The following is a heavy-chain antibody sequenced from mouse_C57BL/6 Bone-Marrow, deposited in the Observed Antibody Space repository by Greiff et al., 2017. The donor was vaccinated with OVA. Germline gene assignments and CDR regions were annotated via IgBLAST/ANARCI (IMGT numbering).Heavy chain of an antibody. Sequence: EVKLMESGGGLVQSGRSLRLSCATSGFTFSDFYMEWVRQAPGKGLEWIAASRNKANDYTTEYSASVKGRFIVSRDTSQSILYLQMNALRAEDTAIYYCARVPYYYGSSHWYFDVWGTGTTVTVSS. CDR2: SRNKANDYTT. CDR3: ARVPYYYGSSHWYFDV. J-gene: IGHJ1*03. CDR1: GFTFSDFY. D-gene: IGHD1-1*01. V-gene: IGHV7-1*01.